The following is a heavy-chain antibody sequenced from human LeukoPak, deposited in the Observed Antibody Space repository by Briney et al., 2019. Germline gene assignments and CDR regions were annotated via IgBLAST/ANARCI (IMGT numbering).Heavy chain of an antibody. J-gene: IGHJ4*02. D-gene: IGHD2-2*01. CDR1: GFSFSSYE. CDR2: IGVSGSTM. CDR3: ARERYCSSTSCPHGDLDY. Sequence: PGGSLRLSCAASGFSFSSYEMNWVRQAPGKGLEWVSYIGVSGSTMYYAESVKGRFTISRDNAKNSLYLQMNSVRAEDTAVYYCARERYCSSTSCPHGDLDYWGQGTLVSVSS. V-gene: IGHV3-48*03.